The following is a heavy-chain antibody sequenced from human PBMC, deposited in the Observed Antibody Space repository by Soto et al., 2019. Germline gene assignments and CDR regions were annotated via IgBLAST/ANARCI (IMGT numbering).Heavy chain of an antibody. V-gene: IGHV3-21*01. CDR2: ITDTSTYI. Sequence: GGSLRLSCADCGFTFRSYNMNWVRQAPGKGLEWVASITDTSTYIFYADSVRGRFTISRDNAKNSLYLQMNSLRAEDTAVYYCARDRQLIKDWFGPCAQGTLVPVSS. CDR1: GFTFRSYN. D-gene: IGHD2-8*01. J-gene: IGHJ5*02. CDR3: ARDRQLIKDWFGP.